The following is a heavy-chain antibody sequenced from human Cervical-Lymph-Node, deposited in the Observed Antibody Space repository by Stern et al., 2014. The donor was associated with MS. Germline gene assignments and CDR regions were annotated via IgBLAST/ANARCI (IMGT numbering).Heavy chain of an antibody. CDR3: GRGWGDPRH. Sequence: QVQLVQSGAEVKKPGASVNVSCKASGYTFSSFAITWVRQAPGQGLEWMGTITVYNGNTNYAQRVQDRVTMTTETSTNTGYMKVGNLRSDDTPLYYCGRGWGDPRHWGQGTLVTVSS. D-gene: IGHD3-16*01. CDR2: ITVYNGNT. J-gene: IGHJ4*02. V-gene: IGHV1-18*01. CDR1: GYTFSSFA.